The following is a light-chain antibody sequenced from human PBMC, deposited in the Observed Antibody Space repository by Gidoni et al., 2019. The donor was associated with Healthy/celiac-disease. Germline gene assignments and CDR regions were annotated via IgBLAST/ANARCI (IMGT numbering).Light chain of an antibody. V-gene: IGKV3-20*01. CDR3: QQYGSSPPLT. CDR2: GAS. CDR1: QSVSSSY. Sequence: GERATLSCRASQSVSSSYLAWYQQKPGQAPRLLIYGASSRATGIPDRFSGSGSGTDFTLTISRLEPEDFAVYYCQQYGSSPPLTFGGGTKVEIK. J-gene: IGKJ4*01.